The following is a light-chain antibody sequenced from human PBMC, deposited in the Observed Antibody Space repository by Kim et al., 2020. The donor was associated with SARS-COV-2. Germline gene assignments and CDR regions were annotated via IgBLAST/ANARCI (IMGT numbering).Light chain of an antibody. CDR2: DNN. V-gene: IGLV1-51*01. J-gene: IGLJ3*02. CDR3: GTCDSSLSAGWV. Sequence: QKVTISCSGSSSNIGNNYVSWYQQLPGTAPKLLIYDNNKRPSGIPDRFSGSKSGTSATLGITGLQTGDEADYYCGTCDSSLSAGWVFGGGTQLTVL. CDR1: SSNIGNNY.